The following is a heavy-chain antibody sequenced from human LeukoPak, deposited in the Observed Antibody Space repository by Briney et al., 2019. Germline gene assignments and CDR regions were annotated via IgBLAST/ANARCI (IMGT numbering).Heavy chain of an antibody. J-gene: IGHJ6*02. Sequence: GGSLRLSCAASGFTFSSYGMHWVRQAPGKGLEWVAVISYDGSNKYYADSVKGRFTISRDNSKNTLYLQMNSLRAEDTAVYYCARDLGGVATISYYYYYGMDVWGQGTTVTVSS. CDR2: ISYDGSNK. CDR3: ARDLGGVATISYYYYYGMDV. V-gene: IGHV3-30*03. D-gene: IGHD5-12*01. CDR1: GFTFSSYG.